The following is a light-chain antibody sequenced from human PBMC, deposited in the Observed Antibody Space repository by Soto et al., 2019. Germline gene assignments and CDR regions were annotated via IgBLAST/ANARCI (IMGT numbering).Light chain of an antibody. Sequence: DIQMTQSPSSLSASVGDRVTITCRASQSISSYLNWYQQKPGKAPKLLIYAASSLQSGVPSRFSGSGSGTDITLTISSLQPEDFATYYCQQSYSTPRLTFGGGTNVEIK. J-gene: IGKJ4*01. CDR3: QQSYSTPRLT. CDR2: AAS. CDR1: QSISSY. V-gene: IGKV1-39*01.